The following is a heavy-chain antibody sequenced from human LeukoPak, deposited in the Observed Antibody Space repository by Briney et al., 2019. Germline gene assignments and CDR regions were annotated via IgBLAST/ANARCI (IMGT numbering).Heavy chain of an antibody. D-gene: IGHD7-27*01. CDR1: GYSFTSYW. CDR2: FYPDDSDT. Sequence: GESLKISCQGSGYSFTSYWIAWVRQMPGKGLEWMGIFYPDDSDTKYSPSFQGQVTISADKSISTAYLQWSSLKASDTAMYYCARRRDWGNYDYWGQGTLVTVSS. CDR3: ARRRDWGNYDY. J-gene: IGHJ4*02. V-gene: IGHV5-51*01.